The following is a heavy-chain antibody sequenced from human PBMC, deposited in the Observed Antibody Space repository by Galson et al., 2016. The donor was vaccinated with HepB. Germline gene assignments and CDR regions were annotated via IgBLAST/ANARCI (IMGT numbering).Heavy chain of an antibody. CDR1: GGSIRSSHW. Sequence: SETLSLTCVVSGGSIRSSHWWSWVRQPPGKGLEWIGEIYYTGSTNYNPSLKSRATISVDRSNNQFSLKVNSVTAAATAVYYCSRSEYFFDDSCYQAYYSYGLDVWGQGTTVTVSS. CDR2: IYYTGST. J-gene: IGHJ6*02. V-gene: IGHV4-4*02. CDR3: SRSEYFFDDSCYQAYYSYGLDV. D-gene: IGHD3-22*01.